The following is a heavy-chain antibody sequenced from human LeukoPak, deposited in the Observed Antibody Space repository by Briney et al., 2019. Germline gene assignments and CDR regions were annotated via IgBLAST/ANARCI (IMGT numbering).Heavy chain of an antibody. CDR2: ISSSSSYI. V-gene: IGHV3-21*01. Sequence: GGSLRLSCAASGFTFSSYSMNWARQAPGKGLESVSSISSSSSYIYYADSVKGRFTISRDNAKNSLYLQMNSLRAEDTAVYYCAREYSSPTDFDYWGQGTLVTVSS. CDR1: GFTFSSYS. J-gene: IGHJ4*02. CDR3: AREYSSPTDFDY. D-gene: IGHD6-13*01.